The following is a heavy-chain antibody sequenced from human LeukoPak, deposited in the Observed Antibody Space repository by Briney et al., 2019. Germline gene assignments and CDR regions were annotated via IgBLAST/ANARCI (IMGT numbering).Heavy chain of an antibody. J-gene: IGHJ6*02. CDR3: ARRPYSDTSGRLSDV. CDR1: GFAFSSYN. Sequence: GGSLRLSCAASGFAFSSYNMNWVRQAPGKGLEWISYIGSSGSPTHYADSVGGRFTISRDNAKNSLYLQMDSLRDEDTAVYFCARRPYSDTSGRLSDVWGQGTTVTVSS. V-gene: IGHV3-48*02. D-gene: IGHD3-22*01. CDR2: IGSSGSPT.